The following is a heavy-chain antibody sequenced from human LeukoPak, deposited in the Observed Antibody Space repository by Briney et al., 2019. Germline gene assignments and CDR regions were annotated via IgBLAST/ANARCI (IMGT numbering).Heavy chain of an antibody. V-gene: IGHV3-30*02. CDR2: IRYDGSNK. D-gene: IGHD2-2*01. Sequence: GGSLRLSCAASGFTFSSYGMHWVRQAPGKGLEWVAFIRYDGSNKYYADSVKGRFTISRDNSKNTLYLQMNSLRAEDTAVYYCARSKIVVVPAAFSADYYYYYMDVWGKGTTVTVSS. J-gene: IGHJ6*03. CDR3: ARSKIVVVPAAFSADYYYYYMDV. CDR1: GFTFSSYG.